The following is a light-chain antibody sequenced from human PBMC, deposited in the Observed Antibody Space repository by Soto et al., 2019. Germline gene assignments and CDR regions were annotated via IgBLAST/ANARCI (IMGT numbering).Light chain of an antibody. CDR1: QSVGSSF. V-gene: IGKV3-20*01. CDR3: QQYGSSPWT. CDR2: GAS. J-gene: IGKJ1*01. Sequence: EIVLTQSPGTLSLSLVERATLSCRASQSVGSSFLAWYQQKPGQAPRLLIHGASSRATGIPEKFSGSGSGTNFTLTISRLEPEDFAVYYCQQYGSSPWTFGQGTKVDTK.